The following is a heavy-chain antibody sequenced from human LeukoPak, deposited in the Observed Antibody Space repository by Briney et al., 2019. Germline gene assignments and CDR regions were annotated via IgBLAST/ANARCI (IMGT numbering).Heavy chain of an antibody. CDR3: AKGRLFGVVISDNWFDP. V-gene: IGHV3-9*03. J-gene: IGHJ5*02. CDR1: GFTFDDYA. D-gene: IGHD3-3*01. CDR2: ICWNSRSI. Sequence: GRSLRLSCAASGFTFDDYAMHWVRQAPGKGLEWFSGICWNSRSIGYAASEKGQFTISHDKAQNSPEPQMNSRRGEDMALYYCAKGRLFGVVISDNWFDPWGQGTLVTVSS.